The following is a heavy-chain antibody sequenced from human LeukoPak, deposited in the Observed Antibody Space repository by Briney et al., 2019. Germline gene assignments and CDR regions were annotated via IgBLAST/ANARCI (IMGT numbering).Heavy chain of an antibody. CDR1: GYSFTGHY. D-gene: IGHD5-24*01. CDR3: ARDVNGYKAFDI. Sequence: ASVKVSCKASGYSFTGHYIHWVRQAPGQGLEWMGWINTNTGTPTYAQGFTGRFVFSLDTSVTTAYLQISSLKAEDTAVYYCARDVNGYKAFDIWAQGTVVTVSS. J-gene: IGHJ3*02. CDR2: INTNTGTP. V-gene: IGHV7-4-1*02.